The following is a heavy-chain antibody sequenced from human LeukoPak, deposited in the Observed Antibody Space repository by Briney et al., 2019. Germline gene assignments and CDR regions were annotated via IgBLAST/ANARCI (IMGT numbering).Heavy chain of an antibody. V-gene: IGHV4-34*01. J-gene: IGHJ6*02. CDR2: INHSGST. Sequence: SETLSLTCAVYGGSFSGYYWSWIRQPPGKGLEWIGEINHSGSTNYNPSLKSRVTISVDTSKNQFSLKLSSVTAADTAVYYCARAPGLTGYSSSWYLYYYYGMDVWGQGTTATVSS. CDR1: GGSFSGYY. CDR3: ARAPGLTGYSSSWYLYYYYGMDV. D-gene: IGHD6-13*01.